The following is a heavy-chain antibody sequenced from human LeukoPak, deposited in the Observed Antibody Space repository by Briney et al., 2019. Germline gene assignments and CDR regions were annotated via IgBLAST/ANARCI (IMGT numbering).Heavy chain of an antibody. CDR1: GGPFSGYY. Sequence: SETLSLTCAVYGGPFSGYYWSWIRQPPGKGLEWIGEINHSGSTNYNPSLKSRVTISVDPSKNQFSLKLSSVTAADTAVYYCARGSRLVPDYWGQGTLVTVSS. CDR3: ARGSRLVPDY. D-gene: IGHD3-9*01. J-gene: IGHJ4*02. CDR2: INHSGST. V-gene: IGHV4-34*01.